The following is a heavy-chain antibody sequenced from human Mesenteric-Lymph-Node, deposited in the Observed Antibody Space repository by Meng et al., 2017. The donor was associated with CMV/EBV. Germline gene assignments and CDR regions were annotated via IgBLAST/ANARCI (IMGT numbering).Heavy chain of an antibody. CDR1: GYPFIDSS. CDR2: INPISGDT. V-gene: IGHV1-2*02. CDR3: ATDSGVQGPSGDSDY. D-gene: IGHD1-1*01. J-gene: IGHJ4*02. Sequence: ASVKVSCKASGYPFIDSSMHWVRQAPGQGLEWMGWINPISGDTNSAQGFQGRVSMTRDTSISTVYMELSSLRSDDTAVSYCATDSGVQGPSGDSDYWGQGTLVTVSS.